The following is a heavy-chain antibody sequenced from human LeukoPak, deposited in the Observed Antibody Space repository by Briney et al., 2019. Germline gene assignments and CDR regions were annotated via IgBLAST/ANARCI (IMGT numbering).Heavy chain of an antibody. J-gene: IGHJ3*02. CDR2: INPNSGGT. Sequence: ASVKVSCKASGYTFTGYYMHWVRQAPGQGLEWMGWINPNSGGTNYAQKFQGRVTMTRDTSISTAYMELRSLRSEDTAVYYCARDWFGIAVAGDQNDAFDIWGQGTMVTVSS. CDR3: ARDWFGIAVAGDQNDAFDI. D-gene: IGHD6-19*01. V-gene: IGHV1-2*02. CDR1: GYTFTGYY.